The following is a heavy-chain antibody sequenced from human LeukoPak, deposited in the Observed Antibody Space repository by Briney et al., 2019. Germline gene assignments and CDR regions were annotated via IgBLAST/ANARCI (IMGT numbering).Heavy chain of an antibody. V-gene: IGHV3-21*01. Sequence: GGSLRLSCAASGFTFSSYSMNWVRQAPGKGLEWVSSISSSSSYIYYADSVKGRFTISRDNAKNSLYLQMNSLRAEDTAVYYCARSIGRGNWFDPWGQGTLVTVSS. D-gene: IGHD6-6*01. J-gene: IGHJ5*02. CDR3: ARSIGRGNWFDP. CDR2: ISSSSSYI. CDR1: GFTFSSYS.